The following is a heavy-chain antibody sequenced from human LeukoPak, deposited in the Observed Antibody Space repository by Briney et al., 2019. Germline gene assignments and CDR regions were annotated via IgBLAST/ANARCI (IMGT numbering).Heavy chain of an antibody. D-gene: IGHD3-22*01. CDR1: GGSISGYY. J-gene: IGHJ4*02. CDR2: ISYSGDT. V-gene: IGHV4-59*12. CDR3: AREGGRYYYDSSGYYPLDY. Sequence: SETLSLTCTVSGGSISGYYWSWIRQPPGKGLEWIGYISYSGDTNYNPSLKSRVTMSVDTSKNQFSLKLSSVTAADTAVYYCAREGGRYYYDSSGYYPLDYWGQGTLVTVSS.